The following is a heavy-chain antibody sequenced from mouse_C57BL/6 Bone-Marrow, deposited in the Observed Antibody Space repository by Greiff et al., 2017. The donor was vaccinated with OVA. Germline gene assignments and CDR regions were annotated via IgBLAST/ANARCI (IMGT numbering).Heavy chain of an antibody. CDR2: IHPNSGSP. J-gene: IGHJ4*01. D-gene: IGHD3-2*02. CDR1: GYTFTSYW. V-gene: IGHV1-64*01. Sequence: QVQLQQPGAELVKPGASVKLSCKASGYTFTSYWMHWVQQRPGQGLEWIGMIHPNSGSPNYNEKFKSKATLTVDNSSSTAYMQLSSLTSDDYAVYYCARRGSGYVFYAMDYWGQGTSVTVSS. CDR3: ARRGSGYVFYAMDY.